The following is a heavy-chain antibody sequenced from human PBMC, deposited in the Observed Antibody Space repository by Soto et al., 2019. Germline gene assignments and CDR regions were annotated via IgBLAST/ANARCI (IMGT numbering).Heavy chain of an antibody. CDR2: IYPGYSDI. Sequence: GEYLNISCKGSVYSFDNYWIGWLRQMPGKGLELKAIIYPGYSDIRYSPSFQGQVTTSADQSISTASLQWSSLKASDPANYYCVRYRSRDYYYGMDVWGQGTTVTVSS. V-gene: IGHV5-51*01. CDR1: VYSFDNYW. CDR3: VRYRSRDYYYGMDV. J-gene: IGHJ6*02. D-gene: IGHD1-26*01.